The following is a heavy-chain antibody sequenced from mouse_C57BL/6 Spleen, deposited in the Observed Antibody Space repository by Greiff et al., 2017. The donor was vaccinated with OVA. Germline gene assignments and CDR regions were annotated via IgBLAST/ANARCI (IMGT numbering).Heavy chain of an antibody. V-gene: IGHV7-3*01. CDR1: GFTFTDYY. CDR2: IRNKANGYTT. CDR3: ARANWGAWFAY. J-gene: IGHJ3*01. Sequence: EVQLVESGGGLVQPGGSLSLSCAASGFTFTDYYMSWVRQPPGKALEWLGFIRNKANGYTTEYSASVKGRVTISRDNSQSILYLQMNALRAEDSATYYCARANWGAWFAYWGEGTLVTVSA. D-gene: IGHD4-1*01.